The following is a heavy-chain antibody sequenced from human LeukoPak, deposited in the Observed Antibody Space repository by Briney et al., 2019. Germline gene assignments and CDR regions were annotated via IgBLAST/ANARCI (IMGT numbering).Heavy chain of an antibody. J-gene: IGHJ6*02. D-gene: IGHD2-15*01. V-gene: IGHV3-23*01. Sequence: PGGSLRLSCAASGFTFSSYWMHWVRQAPGKGLEWVSAISGSGGSTYYADSVKGRFTISRDNSKNTLYLQMNSLRAEDTAVYYCAKDKTVPDPDCSGGSCYYYYYYYGMDVWGQGTTVTVSS. CDR3: AKDKTVPDPDCSGGSCYYYYYYYGMDV. CDR2: ISGSGGST. CDR1: GFTFSSYW.